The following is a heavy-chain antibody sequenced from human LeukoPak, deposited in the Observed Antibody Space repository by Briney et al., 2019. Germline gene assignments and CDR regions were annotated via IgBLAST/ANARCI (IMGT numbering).Heavy chain of an antibody. Sequence: GGSLRLSCAASGFTFSSYWVSWVRQAPGKGLEWVANIKKDGSNKYYADSVKGRFTISRDNSKNTLYLQMNSLRAEDTAVYYCAKDQPQWLGFDYWGQGTLVTVSS. J-gene: IGHJ4*02. CDR2: IKKDGSNK. D-gene: IGHD6-19*01. CDR3: AKDQPQWLGFDY. V-gene: IGHV3-7*01. CDR1: GFTFSSYW.